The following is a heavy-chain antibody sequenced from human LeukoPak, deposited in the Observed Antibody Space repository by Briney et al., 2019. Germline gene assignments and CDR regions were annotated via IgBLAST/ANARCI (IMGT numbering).Heavy chain of an antibody. CDR3: ARAVHDSSGYYVFDP. CDR2: IYYSGST. V-gene: IGHV4-31*03. CDR1: GGSISSGDYY. J-gene: IGHJ5*01. Sequence: SETLSLTCTVSGGSISSGDYYWSWIRQHPGKGLEWIGYIYYSGSTYYNPSLKSRVTISVDTSKNQFSLKLRSVTAADTAVYYCARAVHDSSGYYVFDPWGQGTLVTVSS. D-gene: IGHD3-22*01.